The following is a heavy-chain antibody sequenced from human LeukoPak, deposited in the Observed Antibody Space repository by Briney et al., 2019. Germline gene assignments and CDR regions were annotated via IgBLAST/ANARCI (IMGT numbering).Heavy chain of an antibody. D-gene: IGHD3-3*01. J-gene: IGHJ4*02. CDR1: GFTFSSYA. CDR3: VKDEGYDFWSGYYPPLGY. Sequence: GGSLRLSCAASGFTFSSYAMSWVRQAPGKGLEWVSAISGSGGSTYYADSVKGRFTISSDNSKNTLYLQMNSLRAEDTAVYYCVKDEGYDFWSGYYPPLGYWGQGTLVTVSS. V-gene: IGHV3-23*01. CDR2: ISGSGGST.